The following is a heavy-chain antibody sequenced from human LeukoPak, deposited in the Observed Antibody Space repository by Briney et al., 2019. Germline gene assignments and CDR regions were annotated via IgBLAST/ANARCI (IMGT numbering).Heavy chain of an antibody. CDR2: IIPIFGTA. Sequence: SVTVSCKASGGTFSSYAISWVRQAPGQGLEWMGGIIPIFGTANYAQKFQGRVTITADESTSTAYMELSSLRSEDTAVYYCAREERAYYYGSGSYFDYWGQGTLVTVSS. J-gene: IGHJ4*02. CDR1: GGTFSSYA. CDR3: AREERAYYYGSGSYFDY. D-gene: IGHD3-10*01. V-gene: IGHV1-69*13.